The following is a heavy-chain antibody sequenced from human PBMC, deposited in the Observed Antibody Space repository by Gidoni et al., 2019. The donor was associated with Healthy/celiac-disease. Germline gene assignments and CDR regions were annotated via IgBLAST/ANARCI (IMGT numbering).Heavy chain of an antibody. J-gene: IGHJ4*02. CDR3: AKAHPDIVGARTTDFDY. CDR1: GFTFSSYA. CDR2: ISGSGGST. Sequence: EVQLVESGGGLVQPGGSLRLSCAASGFTFSSYAMSWVRQAPGKGLEWVSAISGSGGSTYYADAVKGRFTISRDNSKNTLYLQMNSLRAEDTAVYYCAKAHPDIVGARTTDFDYWGQGTLVTVSS. V-gene: IGHV3-23*04. D-gene: IGHD1-26*01.